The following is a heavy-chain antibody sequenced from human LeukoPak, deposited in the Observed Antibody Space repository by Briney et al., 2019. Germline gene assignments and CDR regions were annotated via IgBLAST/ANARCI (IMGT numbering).Heavy chain of an antibody. D-gene: IGHD3-16*02. J-gene: IGHJ4*02. CDR2: ISAYNGNT. CDR3: AREGLRLGELSQPLFDY. Sequence: GASVKVSCKASGYTFTSYGISWVRQAPGQGLEWMGWISAYNGNTNYAQKLQGRVTMTTDTSTSTAYMELRSLRSDDTAVYYCAREGLRLGELSQPLFDYWGQGTLVTVSS. CDR1: GYTFTSYG. V-gene: IGHV1-18*01.